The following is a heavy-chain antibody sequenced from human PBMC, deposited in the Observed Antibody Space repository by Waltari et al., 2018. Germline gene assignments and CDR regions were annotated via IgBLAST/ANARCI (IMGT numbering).Heavy chain of an antibody. J-gene: IGHJ6*02. CDR3: AGVFSWGTARGGNYYGMDV. D-gene: IGHD3-16*01. CDR2: INHNGNT. Sequence: QVQLQQWGAGLLKPSETLSLTCAVYGGSFSGYYWSWIRQPPGKGLEWIGEINHNGNTNYTPALKGRVTISVDTSKNQFSLKLSSVTAADTAVYYWAGVFSWGTARGGNYYGMDVWGQGTTVTVSS. CDR1: GGSFSGYY. V-gene: IGHV4-34*01.